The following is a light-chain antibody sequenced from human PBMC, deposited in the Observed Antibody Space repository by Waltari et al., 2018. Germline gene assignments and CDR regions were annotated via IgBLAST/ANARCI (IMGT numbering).Light chain of an antibody. V-gene: IGLV1-44*01. J-gene: IGLJ2*01. CDR3: AAAWDDSLNGPV. Sequence: QSVLTQPPSASGTPGQRVTISCSGSSSNIGSNTVNWYQLLPGTAPKLLIYSNSQRPSGVPCRFSGSKSGTSASLAISGLQSEDEADYYCAAAWDDSLNGPVFGGGTKLTVL. CDR2: SNS. CDR1: SSNIGSNT.